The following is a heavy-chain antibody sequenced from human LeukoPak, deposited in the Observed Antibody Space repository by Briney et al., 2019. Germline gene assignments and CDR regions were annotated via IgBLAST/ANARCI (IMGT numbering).Heavy chain of an antibody. CDR2: ISYDGTNK. D-gene: IGHD4-17*01. CDR3: AKGPTTVTTALRFDY. J-gene: IGHJ4*02. V-gene: IGHV3-30*18. Sequence: GMSLRLSCAASGFTFSNYGMHWVRQAPGKGLEWVAVISYDGTNKYYADSVKGRFTISRDNSKNTLYLQMNSLRAEDTAVYYCAKGPTTVTTALRFDYWGQGTLVTVSS. CDR1: GFTFSNYG.